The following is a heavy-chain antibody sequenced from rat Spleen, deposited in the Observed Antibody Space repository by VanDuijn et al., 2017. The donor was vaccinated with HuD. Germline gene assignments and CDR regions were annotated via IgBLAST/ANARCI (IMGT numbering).Heavy chain of an antibody. CDR1: GFTFDDYG. D-gene: IGHD1-2*01. Sequence: EVKLVESGGGLVQPGRSLKLSCAASGFTFDDYGMAWVRQAPKNGLEWVASINWGGSSTYYPDNVKGRFTISKDNAKNALYLQMNNLRSEDTATYYCTTRPYYSSLNWFPYWGQGTLVTVSS. CDR2: INWGGSST. CDR3: TTRPYYSSLNWFPY. J-gene: IGHJ3*01. V-gene: IGHV5-36*01.